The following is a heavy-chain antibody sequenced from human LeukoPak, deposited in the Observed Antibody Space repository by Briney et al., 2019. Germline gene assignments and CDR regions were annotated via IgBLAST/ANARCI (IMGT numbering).Heavy chain of an antibody. CDR1: GGSISSGSYY. V-gene: IGHV4-61*02. CDR2: IYTSGST. Sequence: PSETLSLTCTVSGGSISSGSYYWSWIRQPAGKGLEWIGRIYTSGSTNYNPSLKSRVTISVDTSKNQFSLKLSSVTAADTAVYYCARAPSPYGGYVPVAFDIWGQGTMVTVSS. J-gene: IGHJ3*02. CDR3: ARAPSPYGGYVPVAFDI. D-gene: IGHD5-12*01.